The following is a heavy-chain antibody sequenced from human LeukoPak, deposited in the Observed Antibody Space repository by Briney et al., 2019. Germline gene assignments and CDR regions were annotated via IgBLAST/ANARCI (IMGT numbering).Heavy chain of an antibody. J-gene: IGHJ5*02. D-gene: IGHD6-13*01. V-gene: IGHV3-53*01. Sequence: GSLRLSCAASGFTVSSNYMSWVRQAPGKGLEWVSVIYSGGSTYYADSVKGRFTISRDNSKNTLYLQMNSLRAEDTAVYYCAREDSSSWFRFDPWGQGTLVTVSS. CDR1: GFTVSSNY. CDR2: IYSGGST. CDR3: AREDSSSWFRFDP.